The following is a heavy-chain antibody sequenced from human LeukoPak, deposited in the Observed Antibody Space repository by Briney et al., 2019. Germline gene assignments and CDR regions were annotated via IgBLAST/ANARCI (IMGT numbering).Heavy chain of an antibody. D-gene: IGHD6-19*01. J-gene: IGHJ6*03. CDR2: INGGGNTT. CDR3: TKELHVAVAVADYYYFYMDV. CDR1: GFAFSSFA. Sequence: PGGSLRLSCAASGFAFSSFAMGWVRQSPGKGLEWLSTINGGGNTTFYSDSVKGRFTISRDNSKNTLYLYMDSLRPDDTATYYCTKELHVAVAVADYYYFYMDVWGRGTAVTVSS. V-gene: IGHV3-23*01.